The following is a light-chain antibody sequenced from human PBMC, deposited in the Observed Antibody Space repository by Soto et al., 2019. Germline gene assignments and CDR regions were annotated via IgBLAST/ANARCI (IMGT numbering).Light chain of an antibody. Sequence: EIVMTQSPATLAGSPGETVTLSCRASQSLSGNLAWYQQKPGQAPRLLIFRASTRATGVPARFSGRGSGTEFTLTISSLEPEDFAVYYCQQRENGITFGQGTRLEIK. J-gene: IGKJ5*01. CDR2: RAS. V-gene: IGKV3-15*01. CDR3: QQRENGIT. CDR1: QSLSGN.